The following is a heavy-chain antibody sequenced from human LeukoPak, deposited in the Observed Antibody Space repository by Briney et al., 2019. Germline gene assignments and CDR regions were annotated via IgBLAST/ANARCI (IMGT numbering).Heavy chain of an antibody. D-gene: IGHD5-12*01. CDR1: GFTFSSYA. Sequence: GGSLRLSCAASGFTFSSYAMHWVRQAPGKGLEWVAVISYDGSNKYYADSVKGRFTISRDNSKNTLYLQMNSLRAEDTAVYYCARGGGYSGYDYLDYWGQGTLVTVSS. CDR3: ARGGGYSGYDYLDY. CDR2: ISYDGSNK. V-gene: IGHV3-30-3*01. J-gene: IGHJ4*02.